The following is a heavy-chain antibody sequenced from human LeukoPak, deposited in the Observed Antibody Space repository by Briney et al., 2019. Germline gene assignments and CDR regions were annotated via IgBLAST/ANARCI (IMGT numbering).Heavy chain of an antibody. J-gene: IGHJ4*02. D-gene: IGHD3-22*01. Sequence: SETLSLTCTVSGGSISSSSYSWGWIRQPPGKGLEWIGTIYYSGSTYYNPSLQSRVTISVDTSKNQFSLKLSSVTAADTAVYFCARVNNYYDSSGYLKRWGQGTLVTVSS. CDR3: ARVNNYYDSSGYLKR. CDR1: GGSISSSSYS. CDR2: IYYSGST. V-gene: IGHV4-39*07.